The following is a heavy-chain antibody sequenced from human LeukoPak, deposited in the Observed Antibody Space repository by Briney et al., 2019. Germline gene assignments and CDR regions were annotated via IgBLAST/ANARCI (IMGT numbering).Heavy chain of an antibody. CDR1: GFTFSRYT. D-gene: IGHD4-23*01. J-gene: IGHJ2*01. V-gene: IGHV3-48*02. CDR3: ARGLDGGITLTRRQRGHYWYFDL. Sequence: GGSLRLSCVASGFTFSRYTMNWVRQAPGKGLEWVSYISSSSSTTYYADSVKGRFTISRDNAKNSVFLQMNSLRDEDTAVYYCARGLDGGITLTRRQRGHYWYFDLWGRGTLVTVSS. CDR2: ISSSSSTT.